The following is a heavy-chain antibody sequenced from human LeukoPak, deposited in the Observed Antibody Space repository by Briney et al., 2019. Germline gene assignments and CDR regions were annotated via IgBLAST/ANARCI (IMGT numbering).Heavy chain of an antibody. CDR2: IYPGDSDT. V-gene: IGHV5-51*01. J-gene: IGHJ3*02. D-gene: IGHD3-9*01. Sequence: GEPLKLSCKGSGYSFTSYWIGWVRQMPGKGLEWMGIIYPGDSDTRYSPSFQGQVTISADKSISTPYLQWSSLKASDTAMYYCALPDILTGYYDAFDIWGQGTMVTVSS. CDR3: ALPDILTGYYDAFDI. CDR1: GYSFTSYW.